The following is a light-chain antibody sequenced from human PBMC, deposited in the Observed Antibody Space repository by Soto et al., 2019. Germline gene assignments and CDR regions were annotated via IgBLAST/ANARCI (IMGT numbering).Light chain of an antibody. CDR1: QFIDNY. CDR3: QQSYSTTRT. J-gene: IGKJ1*01. CDR2: AAS. Sequence: DIQLTQSPTSLSASVGDRVTIACRASQFIDNYLNWYQQKPGKAPKLLIYAASSLQSGVSSRFSGSGSGTDFTLTINSLQPEDFATYYCQQSYSTTRTFGQGTKVDIK. V-gene: IGKV1-39*01.